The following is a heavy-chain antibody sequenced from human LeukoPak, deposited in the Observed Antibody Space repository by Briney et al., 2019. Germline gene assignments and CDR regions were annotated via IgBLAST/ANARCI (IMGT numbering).Heavy chain of an antibody. V-gene: IGHV4-59*01. Sequence: SETLSLTCTVSGGSISSYYWSWIRQPPGKGLEWIGYIHYSGSTNYNPSLKSRVTISVDTSKNQFSLKLSSVTTADTAVYYCARYCSGGYYFDYWGQGTLVTVSS. D-gene: IGHD2-21*02. CDR1: GGSISSYY. CDR3: ARYCSGGYYFDY. J-gene: IGHJ4*02. CDR2: IHYSGST.